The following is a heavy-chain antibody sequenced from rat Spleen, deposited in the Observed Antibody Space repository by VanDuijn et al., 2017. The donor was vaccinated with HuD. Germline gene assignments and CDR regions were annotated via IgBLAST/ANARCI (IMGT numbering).Heavy chain of an antibody. D-gene: IGHD1-2*01. CDR3: ARDYSNYFPYWYFDF. V-gene: IGHV5S13*01. CDR1: GFTFSNYG. Sequence: EVQLVESGGGLVQPGRSLKLSCAASGFTFSNYGMHWIRQAPTKGLEWIASISTGGDNTYYRDSVKGRFTISRDNAKNTQYLQMDSLRSEDTATYYCARDYSNYFPYWYFDFWGPGTMVTVSS. CDR2: ISTGGDNT. J-gene: IGHJ1*01.